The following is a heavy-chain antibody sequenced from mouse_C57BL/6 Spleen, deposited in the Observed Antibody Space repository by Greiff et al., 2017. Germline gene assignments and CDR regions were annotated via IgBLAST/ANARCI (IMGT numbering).Heavy chain of an antibody. Sequence: EVQLVESEGGLVQPGSSMKLSCTASGFTFSDYYMAWVRQVPEKGLEWVANINYDGSSTHYLDSLKSRFIISRDNAKNILYLQMSSLKSEDTATYYCARGRIDYYCSSHWYFDVWGTGTTVTVSS. CDR2: INYDGSST. V-gene: IGHV5-16*01. CDR1: GFTFSDYY. J-gene: IGHJ1*03. CDR3: ARGRIDYYCSSHWYFDV. D-gene: IGHD1-1*01.